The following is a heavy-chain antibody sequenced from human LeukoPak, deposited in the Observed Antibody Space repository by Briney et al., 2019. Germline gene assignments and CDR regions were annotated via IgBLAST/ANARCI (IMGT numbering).Heavy chain of an antibody. J-gene: IGHJ4*02. Sequence: GGSLRLSCSASRFSFSTYAMSWVRQAPGKGLEWVSYIASSGSIMYYADSVKGRFTISRDNAKNSLYLQMNSLRDEDTAVYFCANLGYCSGGECYGPSGYWGQGTLVTVSS. CDR1: RFSFSTYA. V-gene: IGHV3-48*02. D-gene: IGHD2-15*01. CDR2: IASSGSIM. CDR3: ANLGYCSGGECYGPSGY.